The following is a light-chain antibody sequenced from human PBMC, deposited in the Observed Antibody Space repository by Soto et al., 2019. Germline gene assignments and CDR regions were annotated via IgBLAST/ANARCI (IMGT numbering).Light chain of an antibody. J-gene: IGLJ1*01. Sequence: QSALTQPASVSGSPGQSITIFCTGTSSDDGGFNYVSWYQQHPGKAPKLTIYEVSDRPSGVFNRFSGSKSGNTASLTISGLQAADEADYYCSSYTSNGTPYVFGTGTKLTVL. CDR3: SSYTSNGTPYV. V-gene: IGLV2-14*01. CDR1: SSDDGGFNY. CDR2: EVS.